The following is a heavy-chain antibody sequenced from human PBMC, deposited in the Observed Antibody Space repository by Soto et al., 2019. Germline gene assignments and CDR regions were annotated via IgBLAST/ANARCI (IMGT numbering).Heavy chain of an antibody. CDR3: ARFYGNAFDV. D-gene: IGHD3-10*01. CDR2: IYYDGST. V-gene: IGHV4-39*02. Sequence: SLTCSVSGGSITTSSYNWDWIRQPPGKGLEWIGTIYYDGSTSYNPSLRSQVTISVDKSKNHFALKVNSVTAADTAVYYCARFYGNAFDVWGRGTVVAVS. CDR1: GGSITTSSYN. J-gene: IGHJ3*01.